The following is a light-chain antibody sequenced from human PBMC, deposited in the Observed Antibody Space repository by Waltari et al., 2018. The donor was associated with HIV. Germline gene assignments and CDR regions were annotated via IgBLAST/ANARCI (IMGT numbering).Light chain of an antibody. Sequence: DIQLTQSPSFLSASVGDRATITCRASQGISRYLAWYQQKPGKAPKLLIYAASTLQSGVPSRFSGSGSGTEFALTISSLQPEDFATYYCQLLNNYPLFTFGPGTKVDIK. CDR3: QLLNNYPLFT. CDR2: AAS. CDR1: QGISRY. V-gene: IGKV1-9*01. J-gene: IGKJ3*01.